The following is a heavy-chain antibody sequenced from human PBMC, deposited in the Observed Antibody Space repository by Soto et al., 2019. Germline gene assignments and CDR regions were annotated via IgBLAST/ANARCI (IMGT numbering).Heavy chain of an antibody. D-gene: IGHD3-3*01. J-gene: IGHJ6*03. CDR1: GFTFDDYA. CDR2: ISWNSGSI. CDR3: AKGWRGGVVINGSYYDMGV. V-gene: IGHV3-9*01. Sequence: EVQLVESGGGLVQPGRSLRLSCAASGFTFDDYAMHWVRQAPGKGLEWVSGISWNSGSIGYADSVKGRFTISRDNAKDALYLQLNSLKVEDTALYYCAKGWRGGVVINGSYYDMGVWGKGTTVTVSS.